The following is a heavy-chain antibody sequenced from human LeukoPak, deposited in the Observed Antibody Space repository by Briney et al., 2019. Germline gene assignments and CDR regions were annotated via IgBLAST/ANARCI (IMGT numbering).Heavy chain of an antibody. D-gene: IGHD3-10*01. CDR2: ISSSSSI. J-gene: IGHJ4*02. CDR1: AFTLNTYN. CDR3: ARDPGWTGIDY. V-gene: IGHV3-48*02. Sequence: GGSLRLSCTASAFTLNTYNMNWVRQAPGKGLEWVSYISSSSSIYYADSVKGRFTISRDNAKNSLYLQMNSLRDEDTAVYYCARDPGWTGIDYWGQGTLVAVSS.